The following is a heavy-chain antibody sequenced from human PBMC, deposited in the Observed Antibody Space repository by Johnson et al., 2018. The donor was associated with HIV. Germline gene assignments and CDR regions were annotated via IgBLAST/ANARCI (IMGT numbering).Heavy chain of an antibody. Sequence: QVQLVESGGSVVQPGRSLRLSCVASGFTLSSYAMHWVRQAPGKGLEWVAVMSFDGNSRYYADSVKGRFTISRDNSKNTLYLQMNSLRAEDTAVYYCARDTSVDTGTLYPFDIWGQGTMVTVSS. J-gene: IGHJ3*02. D-gene: IGHD5-18*01. CDR1: GFTLSSYA. V-gene: IGHV3-30*04. CDR2: MSFDGNSR. CDR3: ARDTSVDTGTLYPFDI.